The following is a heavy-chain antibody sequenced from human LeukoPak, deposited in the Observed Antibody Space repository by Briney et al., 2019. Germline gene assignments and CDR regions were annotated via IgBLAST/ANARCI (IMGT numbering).Heavy chain of an antibody. CDR2: ISSSSSTI. Sequence: GGSLRLSCAASGFTFSSYSMNWVRQAPGKGLEWVSYISSSSSTIYYADSVKGRFTISRDNAKNSLYLQMNSLRAEDTAVYYCASTEDGLIGWFDPWGQGTLVTVSS. CDR1: GFTFSSYS. J-gene: IGHJ5*02. CDR3: ASTEDGLIGWFDP. D-gene: IGHD2-15*01. V-gene: IGHV3-48*04.